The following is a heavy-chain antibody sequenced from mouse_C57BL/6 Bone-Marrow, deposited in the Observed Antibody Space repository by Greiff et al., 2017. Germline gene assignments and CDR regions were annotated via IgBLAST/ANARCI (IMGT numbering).Heavy chain of an antibody. CDR3: ARYDYDRTDFDY. J-gene: IGHJ2*01. CDR1: GYTFTSYW. V-gene: IGHV1-55*01. CDR2: IYPGSGST. D-gene: IGHD2-4*01. Sequence: QVQLQQPGAELVKPGASVKMSCKASGYTFTSYWITWVKQRPGQGLEWIGDIYPGSGSTNYDEKFKSKATLTVDTSSSTAYMQLSSLTSEDSAVYDCARYDYDRTDFDYWGQGPTLTVSS.